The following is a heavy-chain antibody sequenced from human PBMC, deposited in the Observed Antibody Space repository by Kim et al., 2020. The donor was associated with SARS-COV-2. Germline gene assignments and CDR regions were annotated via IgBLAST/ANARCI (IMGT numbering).Heavy chain of an antibody. V-gene: IGHV3-66*01. J-gene: IGHJ4*02. CDR3: ARDPRGSIWCEELFC. CDR1: GFTVSSNY. CDR2: IYSGGST. Sequence: GGSLRLSCAASGFTVSSNYMSWVRQAPGKGLEWVSDIYSGGSTYYADSVKGRFTISRDNYKNTLYLQMNSLRAEDTAVYYCARDPRGSIWCEELFCWGQGNLVTLSS. D-gene: IGHD3-10*01.